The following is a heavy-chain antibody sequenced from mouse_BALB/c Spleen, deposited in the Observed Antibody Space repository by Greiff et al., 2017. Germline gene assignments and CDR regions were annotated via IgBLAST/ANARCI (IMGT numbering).Heavy chain of an antibody. CDR2: ISSGGST. CDR1: GFTFSSYA. CDR3: ARDYDIGGYYAMDY. J-gene: IGHJ4*01. V-gene: IGHV5-6-5*01. Sequence: EVQVVESGGGLVKPGGSLKLSCAASGFTFSSYAMSWVRQTPEKRLEWVASISSGGSTYYPDSVKGRFTISRDNARNILYLQMSSLRSEDTAMYYCARDYDIGGYYAMDYWGQGTSVTVSS. D-gene: IGHD2-4*01.